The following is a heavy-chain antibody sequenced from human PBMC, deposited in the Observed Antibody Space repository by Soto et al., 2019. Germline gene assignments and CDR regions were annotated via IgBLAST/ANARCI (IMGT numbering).Heavy chain of an antibody. J-gene: IGHJ6*03. CDR2: INPNGGVT. Sequence: QVQLVQSGAEVRKPGASVTVSCRSSGDSFNDYYIHWVRRAPGQGFERMGWINPNGGVTKYAQKVQGWVSMTRDTSISTAYMQLSRLRSDDTAVYYCARESGGATATLDYYYFYMDVWGTGTTVTVSS. CDR3: ARESGGATATLDYYYFYMDV. CDR1: GDSFNDYY. V-gene: IGHV1-2*04. D-gene: IGHD5-12*01.